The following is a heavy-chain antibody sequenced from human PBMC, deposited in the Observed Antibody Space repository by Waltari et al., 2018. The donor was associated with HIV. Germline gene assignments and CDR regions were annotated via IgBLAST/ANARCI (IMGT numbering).Heavy chain of an antibody. CDR3: ARDHSSSWYSFYYGMDV. Sequence: QVQLVESGGGVVQPGRSLRLSCAASGFTFSSYGMHWVRQAPGKGLEWVAVRWYEGSNKYYADSVKGRFTISRDNSKNTLYLQMNSLRAEDTAVYYCARDHSSSWYSFYYGMDVWGQGTTVTVSS. CDR2: RWYEGSNK. CDR1: GFTFSSYG. J-gene: IGHJ6*02. V-gene: IGHV3-33*01. D-gene: IGHD6-13*01.